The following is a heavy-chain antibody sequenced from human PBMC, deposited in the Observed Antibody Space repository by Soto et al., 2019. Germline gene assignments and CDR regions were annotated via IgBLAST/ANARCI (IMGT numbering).Heavy chain of an antibody. D-gene: IGHD2-8*01. CDR2: ISAYNGDT. CDR3: ARSGAYCTGITCLFDSF. J-gene: IGHJ4*02. Sequence: QAQLVQSGGEVKKPGASVKVSCRASGYTFTSYGYAWVRQAPGQGLEWMGWISAYNGDTNYAQKFQDRVTLTTDTSTSTAQMELRNLGSDDTSVYYCARSGAYCTGITCLFDSFWGLGTLVTVSS. CDR1: GYTFTSYG. V-gene: IGHV1-18*01.